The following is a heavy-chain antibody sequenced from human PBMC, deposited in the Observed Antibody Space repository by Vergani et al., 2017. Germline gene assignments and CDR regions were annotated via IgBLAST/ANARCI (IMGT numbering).Heavy chain of an antibody. D-gene: IGHD1-7*01. J-gene: IGHJ3*02. V-gene: IGHV5-10-1*03. CDR1: GYSFTSYW. CDR2: IDPSDSYT. CDR3: ARRPNWNYGYDAFDI. Sequence: EVQLVQSGAEVKKPGESLRISCKGSGYSFTSYWISWVRQMPGQGLEWMGRIDPSDSYTNYSPSFQGHVTISADKSISTAYLQWSSLKASDTAMYYCARRPNWNYGYDAFDIWGQGTMVTVSS.